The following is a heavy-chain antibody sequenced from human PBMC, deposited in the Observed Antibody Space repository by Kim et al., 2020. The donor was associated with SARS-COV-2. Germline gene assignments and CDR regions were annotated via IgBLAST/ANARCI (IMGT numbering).Heavy chain of an antibody. CDR1: GFTFSNAW. D-gene: IGHD3-10*01. CDR2: IKSKTDGGTT. CDR3: TTDMLVRGVITPYYYYGMDV. V-gene: IGHV3-15*01. Sequence: GGSLRLSCAASGFTFSNAWMSWVRQAPGKGLEWVGRIKSKTDGGTTDYAAPVKGRFTISRDDSKNTLYLQMNSLKTEDTAVYHCTTDMLVRGVITPYYYYGMDVWGQGTTVTVSS. J-gene: IGHJ6*02.